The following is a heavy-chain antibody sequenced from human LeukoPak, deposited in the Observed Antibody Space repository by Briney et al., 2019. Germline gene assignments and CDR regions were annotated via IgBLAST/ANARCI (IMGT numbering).Heavy chain of an antibody. CDR1: GGSINSYY. J-gene: IGHJ4*02. CDR3: ARHPPYSPFDY. D-gene: IGHD5-18*01. V-gene: IGHV4-59*08. CDR2: IYYSGST. Sequence: SETLSLTCAVSGGSINSYYWSWIRQPPGKGLEWTGNIYYSGSTNYNPSLKSRVTISVDTSKNQFSLKVSSVTAADTAVYYCARHPPYSPFDYWGQGTLVTVSS.